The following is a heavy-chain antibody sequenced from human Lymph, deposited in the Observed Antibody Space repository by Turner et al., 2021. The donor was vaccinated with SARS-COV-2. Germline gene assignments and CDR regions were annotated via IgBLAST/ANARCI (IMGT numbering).Heavy chain of an antibody. CDR1: GGSMNSNY. J-gene: IGHJ5*02. CDR3: ARETVNNWVDP. D-gene: IGHD2-21*02. V-gene: IGHV4-59*01. CDR2: IYYRASN. Sequence: QVQLQESGPRRVMPLACLSLTCTVFGGSMNSNYWSWIRQPPGKRLEWIGCIYYRASNNYNPSLKSPVTISVDTSKNQFSLKLTSVTAADTAIYYCARETVNNWVDPWGQGILVTVSS.